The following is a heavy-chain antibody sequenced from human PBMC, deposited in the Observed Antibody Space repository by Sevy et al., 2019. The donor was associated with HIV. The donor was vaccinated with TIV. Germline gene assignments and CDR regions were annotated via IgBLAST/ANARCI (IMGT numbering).Heavy chain of an antibody. Sequence: GGSLRLSCTTSGFTFDDYAMSWFRQAPGKGLEWVAFITRNSYEAYGGTTDYGASAKGRFIISRDDSKSIAYLQMNSLKIEDTAVYYCTRGLATADTPEYYFDYWGQGTLVTVSS. V-gene: IGHV3-49*03. J-gene: IGHJ4*02. D-gene: IGHD5-12*01. CDR3: TRGLATADTPEYYFDY. CDR2: ITRNSYEAYGGTT. CDR1: GFTFDDYA.